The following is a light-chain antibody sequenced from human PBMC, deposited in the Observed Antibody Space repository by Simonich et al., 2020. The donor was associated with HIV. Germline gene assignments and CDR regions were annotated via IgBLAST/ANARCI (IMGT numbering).Light chain of an antibody. CDR1: QSVSSN. CDR3: QQYNNRPLT. CDR2: DAS. J-gene: IGKJ4*01. V-gene: IGKV3-15*01. Sequence: IVMTQSPATLSVSPGERATLSCRASQSVSSNLAWYQQKPGQAPRLLNFDASTRATGVPAKFSGSGSGTEFTLTISSIQSEDFAVYYCQQYNNRPLTFGGGTKVEIK.